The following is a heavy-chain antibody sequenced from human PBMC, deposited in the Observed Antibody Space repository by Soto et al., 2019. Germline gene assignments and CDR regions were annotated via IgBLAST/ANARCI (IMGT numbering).Heavy chain of an antibody. CDR1: GGSISSYY. CDR3: ARVGYAGYYDFWSGYREAYFDY. Sequence: SETLSLTCTVSGGSISSYYWSWIRKPPGKGLEWIGYIYYSGSTNYNPSLKSRVTISVDTSKNQFSLKLSSVTAADTAVYYCARVGYAGYYDFWSGYREAYFDYWGQGTLVTVS. V-gene: IGHV4-59*01. D-gene: IGHD3-3*01. CDR2: IYYSGST. J-gene: IGHJ4*02.